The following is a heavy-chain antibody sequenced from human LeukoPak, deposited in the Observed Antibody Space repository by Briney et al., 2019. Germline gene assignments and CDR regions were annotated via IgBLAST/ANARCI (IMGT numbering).Heavy chain of an antibody. D-gene: IGHD2-2*01. CDR3: ARGTYQLLSDYYMDV. Sequence: ASVKVSCKASGYTFSSYGISWVRQAPGQGLEWMGWINPNNGYTNYAQTLQGRVTLTTDTSTSTAYMELRSLRSDDTALYYCARGTYQLLSDYYMDVWGKGTTVIVSS. V-gene: IGHV1-18*01. J-gene: IGHJ6*03. CDR2: INPNNGYT. CDR1: GYTFSSYG.